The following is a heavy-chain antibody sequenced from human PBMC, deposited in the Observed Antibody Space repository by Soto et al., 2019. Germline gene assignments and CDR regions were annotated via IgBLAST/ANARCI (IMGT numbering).Heavy chain of an antibody. D-gene: IGHD5-18*01. CDR2: IWYDGSNK. V-gene: IGHV3-33*01. Sequence: LSLSFAASGFTFSSYGIHRVRQAPGRELEWVAVIWYDGSNKYYAASVKGGFTTYRDNSQKQPYLKMTRLRGEDAAADYCAREFGGGGYVLGLQYDPFDMWGQGTM. CDR1: GFTFSSYG. CDR3: AREFGGGGYVLGLQYDPFDM. J-gene: IGHJ3*02.